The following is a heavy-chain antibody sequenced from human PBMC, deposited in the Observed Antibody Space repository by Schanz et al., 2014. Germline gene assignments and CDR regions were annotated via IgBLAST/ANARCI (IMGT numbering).Heavy chain of an antibody. CDR2: ISDNGIST. V-gene: IGHV3-23*01. CDR1: GFTFSSYA. J-gene: IGHJ4*02. CDR3: AKAGSGWSSAGFYY. D-gene: IGHD6-19*01. Sequence: EVQLLESGGGLVQPGGSLRLSCVASGFTFSSYAMSWVRQAPGKGLGWVSGISDNGISTYYADSVTGRFSISRENSKSILYLQMTNLRAEDTAVYYCAKAGSGWSSAGFYYWGQGTLVAVSS.